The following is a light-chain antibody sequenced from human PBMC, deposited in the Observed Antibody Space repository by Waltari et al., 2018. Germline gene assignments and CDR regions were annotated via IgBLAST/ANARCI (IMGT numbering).Light chain of an antibody. J-gene: IGKJ1*01. V-gene: IGKV3-20*01. CDR3: QHYLRLPVT. CDR2: GAS. CDR1: ESVSRA. Sequence: SCRASESVSRALAWYQQKPGQAPSLLIYGASTRATGIPDRFSGSGSGTDFSLTISRLGPDDFAVYYCQHYLRLPVTFGQGTTVEI.